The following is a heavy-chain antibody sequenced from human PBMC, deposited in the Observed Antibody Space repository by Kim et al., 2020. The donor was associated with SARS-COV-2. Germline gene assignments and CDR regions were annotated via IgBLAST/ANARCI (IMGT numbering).Heavy chain of an antibody. V-gene: IGHV4-31*03. Sequence: SETLSLTCTVSGGSISSGGYYWSWIRQHPGKGLEWIGYIYYSGSTYYNPSLKSRVTISVDTSKNQFSLKLSSVTAADTAVYYCARQYYYGSGYGYYYYYGMDVWGQGTTVTVSS. CDR1: GGSISSGGYY. J-gene: IGHJ6*02. CDR3: ARQYYYGSGYGYYYYYGMDV. CDR2: IYYSGST. D-gene: IGHD3-10*01.